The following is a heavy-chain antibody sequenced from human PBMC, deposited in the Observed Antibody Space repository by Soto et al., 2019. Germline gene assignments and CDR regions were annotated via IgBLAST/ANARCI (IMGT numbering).Heavy chain of an antibody. CDR1: GDPVSSSSYY. CDR3: ARTLQLWFFMDV. Sequence: SDTLSLTCTVSGDPVSSSSYYWGWIRQPPGKGLEWIGSIYYSGSTYYSPSLETRVIISVDTSKNQFSLKLTSVTAADTAVYYCARTLQLWFFMDVWGQGTTVTVSS. J-gene: IGHJ6*02. CDR2: IYYSGST. V-gene: IGHV4-39*01. D-gene: IGHD5-18*01.